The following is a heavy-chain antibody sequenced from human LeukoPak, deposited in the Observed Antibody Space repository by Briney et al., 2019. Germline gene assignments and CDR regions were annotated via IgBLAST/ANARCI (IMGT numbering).Heavy chain of an antibody. CDR2: INPNSGGT. CDR1: GYTFTGYY. CDR3: ARAPLRYFDWSKKYYFDY. J-gene: IGHJ4*02. Sequence: ASVTVSCKASGYTFTGYYMHWVRQAPGQGLEWMGWINPNSGGTNYAQKFQGRVTMTRDTSISTAYMELSRLRSDDTAVYYCARAPLRYFDWSKKYYFDYWGQGTLVTVSS. D-gene: IGHD3-9*01. V-gene: IGHV1-2*02.